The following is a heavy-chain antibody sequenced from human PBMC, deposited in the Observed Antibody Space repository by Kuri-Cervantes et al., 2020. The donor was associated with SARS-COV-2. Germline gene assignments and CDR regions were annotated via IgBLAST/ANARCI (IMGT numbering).Heavy chain of an antibody. CDR3: AGDGVTVGKY. Sequence: GGSLRPSCAASGFTFDDYGMSWVRQAPGKGLEWVSGINWNGVRTGYTDSVKGRFTISRDNAKNSLYLQMNSLRAEDRAVYYCAGDGVTVGKYWGQGTLVTVSS. CDR2: INWNGVRT. CDR1: GFTFDDYG. D-gene: IGHD3-16*01. J-gene: IGHJ4*02. V-gene: IGHV3-20*04.